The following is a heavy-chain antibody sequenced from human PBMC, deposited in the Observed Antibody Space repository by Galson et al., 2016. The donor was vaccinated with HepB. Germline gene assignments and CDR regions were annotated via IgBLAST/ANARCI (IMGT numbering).Heavy chain of an antibody. D-gene: IGHD3-10*01. Sequence: SLRLSCAASGFTFGDYAMNWFRQAPGKGLEWVGFIRRKADGGTRECAASVKGRFTIARDDSKSIAYLQMDSLKSEDTAVYYCTRAGQTNRWYGSHFDYWGQGTMVTVSS. CDR1: GFTFGDYA. CDR3: TRAGQTNRWYGSHFDY. J-gene: IGHJ4*02. V-gene: IGHV3-49*03. CDR2: IRRKADGGTR.